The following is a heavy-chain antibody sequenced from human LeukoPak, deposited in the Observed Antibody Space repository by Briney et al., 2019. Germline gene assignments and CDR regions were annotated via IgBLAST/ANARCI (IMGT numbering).Heavy chain of an antibody. D-gene: IGHD6-13*01. CDR1: GFTIRNYG. CDR3: ARDTSSSWYYFDH. V-gene: IGHV3-33*01. Sequence: GGSLRLSCAASGFTIRNYGLRWVRQAPGKGLEWVAVIWSDGSTKYYAESVQGRFTISRDTSKNRLYLQLNSLRVEDTAVFYCARDTSSSWYYFDHWGQGTLVTVSS. J-gene: IGHJ4*02. CDR2: IWSDGSTK.